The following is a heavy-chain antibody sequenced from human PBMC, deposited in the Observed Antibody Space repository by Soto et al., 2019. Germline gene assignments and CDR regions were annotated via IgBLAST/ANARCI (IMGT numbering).Heavy chain of an antibody. D-gene: IGHD4-17*01. CDR2: IWYDGSNK. CDR1: GFTFSSYG. CDR3: ARDGPIDYGDYWFEP. Sequence: GGSLRLSCAASGFTFSSYGMHWVRQAPGKGLEWVAVIWYDGSNKYYADSVKGRFTISRDNSKNTLYLQMNSLRAEDTAVYYCARDGPIDYGDYWFEPWGQGTLVTVSS. V-gene: IGHV3-33*01. J-gene: IGHJ5*02.